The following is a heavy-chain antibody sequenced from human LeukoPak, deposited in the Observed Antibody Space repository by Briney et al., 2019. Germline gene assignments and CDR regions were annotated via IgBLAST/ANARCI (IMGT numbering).Heavy chain of an antibody. Sequence: GGSLRLSCAASGFTFSSYEMNWVRQAPGQGLEWVSYISTSASTIYYADSVKGRFTISRDNAKNSLSLQMNSLRVEDTAVYYCARDRGGPGAFDIWGQGTMVTVSS. J-gene: IGHJ3*02. CDR1: GFTFSSYE. CDR2: ISTSASTI. D-gene: IGHD3-16*01. V-gene: IGHV3-48*03. CDR3: ARDRGGPGAFDI.